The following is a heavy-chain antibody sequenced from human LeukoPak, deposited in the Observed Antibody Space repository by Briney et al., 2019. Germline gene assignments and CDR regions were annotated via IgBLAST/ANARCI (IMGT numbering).Heavy chain of an antibody. Sequence: KPSETLSLTCAVYGGSFSGYYWSWLRQPPGKGLEWIGSIYYSGSTYYNPSLKSRVTISVDTSKNQFSLKLSSVTAADTAVYYCARHADCGSGWWRLCFFDCWGEGALVTVSS. J-gene: IGHJ4*03. CDR1: GGSFSGYY. CDR3: ARHADCGSGWWRLCFFDC. V-gene: IGHV4-34*01. CDR2: IYYSGST. D-gene: IGHD2-21*02.